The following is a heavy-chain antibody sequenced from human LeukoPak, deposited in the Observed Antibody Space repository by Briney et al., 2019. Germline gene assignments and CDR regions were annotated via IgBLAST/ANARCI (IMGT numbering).Heavy chain of an antibody. Sequence: GGSLRLSCAASGFTFSDYNLNWVRQAPGKGLEWVSSIRSSGSAIFYADSVKGRFTVSRDNAINSLYLQMNSLRDEDTAVYYCARDLDWSFDYWGQGILVTVSS. CDR3: ARDLDWSFDY. D-gene: IGHD3/OR15-3a*01. J-gene: IGHJ4*02. CDR2: IRSSGSAI. V-gene: IGHV3-48*02. CDR1: GFTFSDYN.